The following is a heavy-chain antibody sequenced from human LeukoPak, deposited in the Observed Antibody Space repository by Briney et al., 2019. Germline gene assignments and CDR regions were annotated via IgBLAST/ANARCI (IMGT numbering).Heavy chain of an antibody. CDR2: ISGSGGNT. Sequence: GGSLRLSCAASGFTFSSYAMSWVRQAPGKGLEWVSAISGSGGNTYYADSVKGRFTISRDNSKNTLYLQMNSLRAEDTAVYYCAKDLIDYYDSSGYYSWGQGTLVTVSS. J-gene: IGHJ4*02. D-gene: IGHD3-22*01. V-gene: IGHV3-23*01. CDR3: AKDLIDYYDSSGYYS. CDR1: GFTFSSYA.